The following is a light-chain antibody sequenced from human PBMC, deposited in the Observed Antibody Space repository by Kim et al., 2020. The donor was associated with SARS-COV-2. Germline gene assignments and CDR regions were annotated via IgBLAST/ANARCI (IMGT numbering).Light chain of an antibody. CDR3: AAWDDSLNLV. Sequence: QSVLTQPPSVSGTPGQRVTVSCSGSSSNIGRNSVFWYHQVPGTAPKLLIYRSNQRPSGVPDRFSGSKSGTSASLAISGLRSEDEADYYCAAWDDSLNLVFGGGTQLTVL. CDR1: SSNIGRNS. CDR2: RSN. J-gene: IGLJ2*01. V-gene: IGLV1-47*01.